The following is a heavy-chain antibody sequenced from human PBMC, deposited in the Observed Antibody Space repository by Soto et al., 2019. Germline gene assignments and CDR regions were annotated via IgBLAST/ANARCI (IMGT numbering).Heavy chain of an antibody. D-gene: IGHD2-2*01. CDR3: ARDRIVHSGYCSSTSCRFYYYYGMDV. CDR2: ISYDGSNK. CDR1: GCTFSSYA. J-gene: IGHJ6*02. V-gene: IGHV3-30-3*01. Sequence: SLRLSCAASGCTFSSYAMHWVRQAPGNGLEWVAVISYDGSNKYYADSVKGRFTISRDNSKNTLYLQMNSLRAEDTAVYYCARDRIVHSGYCSSTSCRFYYYYGMDVWGQGATATVSS.